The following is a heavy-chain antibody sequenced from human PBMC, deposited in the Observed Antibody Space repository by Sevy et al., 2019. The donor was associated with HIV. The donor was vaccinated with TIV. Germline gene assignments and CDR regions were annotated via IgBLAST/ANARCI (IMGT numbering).Heavy chain of an antibody. CDR2: ISYDGSNK. CDR3: ARDREGGNPPGRWFDP. J-gene: IGHJ5*02. Sequence: GGSLRLSCAASGFTFSSYAMHWVHQAPGKGLEWVAVISYDGSNKYYADSVKGRFTISRDNSKNTLYLQMNSLRAEDTAVYYCARDREGGNPPGRWFDPWGQGTLVTVSS. D-gene: IGHD3-16*01. CDR1: GFTFSSYA. V-gene: IGHV3-30-3*01.